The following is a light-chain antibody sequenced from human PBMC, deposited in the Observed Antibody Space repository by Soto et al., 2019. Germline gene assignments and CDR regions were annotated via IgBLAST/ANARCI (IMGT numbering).Light chain of an antibody. V-gene: IGLV2-14*01. CDR1: SRDVGGYHY. CDR2: DVI. Sequence: QSALTQPASGSGSPGQSITISCTGTSRDVGGYHYVSWYQQHPGKAPKLMIYDVINRPSGVSNRFSGSKSGNTASLTISGLQAEDEADYYCSSYTSSSTLVFGGGTKLTVL. J-gene: IGLJ2*01. CDR3: SSYTSSSTLV.